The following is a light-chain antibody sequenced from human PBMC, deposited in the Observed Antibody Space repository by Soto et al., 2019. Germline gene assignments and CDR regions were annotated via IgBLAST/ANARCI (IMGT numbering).Light chain of an antibody. CDR1: SSNVGSNT. J-gene: IGLJ1*01. CDR3: AAWDDSLNVYV. Sequence: QAVVTQPPSVSGTPGQKVTISCSGSSSNVGSNTVNWYQQLPGTAPKLLIYSNDQRPSRVPDRVSGSKSGTSASLAISGLQSEDEADYYCAAWDDSLNVYVFGTGTKLTVL. V-gene: IGLV1-44*01. CDR2: SND.